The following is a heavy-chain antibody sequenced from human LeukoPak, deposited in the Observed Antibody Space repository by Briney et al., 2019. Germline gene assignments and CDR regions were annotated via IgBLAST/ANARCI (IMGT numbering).Heavy chain of an antibody. Sequence: GGSLRLSCAASGFPFSDYWMHWVRQVPGKGLEWVSRLNSDGSRISYADSVRGRFTIPRDNARNTVFLQMNSLRVEDTAVYYCATSPVISRDWGQGTLVSVSS. V-gene: IGHV3-74*01. J-gene: IGHJ4*02. CDR1: GFPFSDYW. D-gene: IGHD3-22*01. CDR3: ATSPVISRD. CDR2: LNSDGSRI.